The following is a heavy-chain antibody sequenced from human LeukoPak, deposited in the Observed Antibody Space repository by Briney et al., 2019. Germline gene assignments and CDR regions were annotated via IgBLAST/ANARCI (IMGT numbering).Heavy chain of an antibody. CDR3: ASLEGGYETRYYYYMDV. CDR2: IIPIFGTA. D-gene: IGHD5-12*01. Sequence: SLKVSCKASGGTFSSYAISWVRQAPGQGLEWMGGIIPIFGTANYAQKFKGRVTITADESTSTAYMEMSSLRSEDTAVYYCASLEGGYETRYYYYMDVWGKGTTVTVSS. V-gene: IGHV1-69*13. CDR1: GGTFSSYA. J-gene: IGHJ6*03.